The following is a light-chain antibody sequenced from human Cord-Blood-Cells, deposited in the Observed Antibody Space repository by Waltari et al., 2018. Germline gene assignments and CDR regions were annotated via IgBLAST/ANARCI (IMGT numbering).Light chain of an antibody. CDR1: QSVSSY. Sequence: DIVLTPAPATLSLSPGERATLPCRASQSVSSYLAWYQQKPGQAPRLLIYDASNRATGIPARFSGSGSGTDFTLTISSLEPEDFAVYYCQQRSNWPPKYTFGQGTKLEIK. V-gene: IGKV3-11*01. J-gene: IGKJ2*01. CDR2: DAS. CDR3: QQRSNWPPKYT.